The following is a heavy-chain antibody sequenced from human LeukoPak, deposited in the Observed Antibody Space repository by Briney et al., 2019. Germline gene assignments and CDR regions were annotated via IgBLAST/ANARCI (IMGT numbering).Heavy chain of an antibody. V-gene: IGHV1-18*04. Sequence: GASVKVSCKASGYTFTGYYMHWVRQAPGQGLEWMGWISGYSGNRNYVQRFQGRVTMATDTSTSTAYMELRSLRSDDTAVYYCARDPGRYYDFWSGYYTGGAFDIWGQGTMVTVSS. CDR1: GYTFTGYY. J-gene: IGHJ3*02. D-gene: IGHD3-3*01. CDR2: ISGYSGNR. CDR3: ARDPGRYYDFWSGYYTGGAFDI.